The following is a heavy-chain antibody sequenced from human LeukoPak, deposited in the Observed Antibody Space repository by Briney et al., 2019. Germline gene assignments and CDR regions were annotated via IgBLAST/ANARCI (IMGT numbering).Heavy chain of an antibody. CDR3: ARDRLSGSYPDY. Sequence: PGGSLRLSCAASGFTFSSYGMHWVRQAPGKGLEWVAVIWYDGSNKYYADSVKGRFTISRDNSKNTLYLQMNSLGAEDTAVYYCARDRLSGSYPDYWGQGTLVTVS. CDR2: IWYDGSNK. V-gene: IGHV3-33*01. J-gene: IGHJ4*02. CDR1: GFTFSSYG. D-gene: IGHD1-26*01.